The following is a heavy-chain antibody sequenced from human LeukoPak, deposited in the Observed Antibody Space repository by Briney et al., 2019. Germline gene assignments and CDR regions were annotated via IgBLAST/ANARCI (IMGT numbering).Heavy chain of an antibody. J-gene: IGHJ4*02. CDR3: AKGNSFTFGGVIVDY. CDR2: LTDSGDAT. Sequence: GGSLRLSCAVSGFTFSHYAMSWVRQAPGTGLEWVGSLTDSGDATYYADSVKGRFTISRDNSKNTLYLQMNSLRADDTAVYYCAKGNSFTFGGVIVDYWGQGTLVTVSS. CDR1: GFTFSHYA. D-gene: IGHD3-16*02. V-gene: IGHV3-23*01.